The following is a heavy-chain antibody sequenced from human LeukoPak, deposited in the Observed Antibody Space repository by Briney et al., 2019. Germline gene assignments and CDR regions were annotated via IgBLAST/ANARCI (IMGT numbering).Heavy chain of an antibody. J-gene: IGHJ4*02. CDR2: ISTTEVPA. CDR1: GFSFSSYA. D-gene: IGHD5-18*01. V-gene: IGHV3-64D*09. Sequence: GGFLRVSCSASGFSFSSYAMHWVRQAPGKGLENVSGISTTEVPAHYADSVKGRFTISRDNSKNTLFLQMSSLRAEDTAVYYCARDTTWIQLWLHYWGQGTLVTVSS. CDR3: ARDTTWIQLWLHY.